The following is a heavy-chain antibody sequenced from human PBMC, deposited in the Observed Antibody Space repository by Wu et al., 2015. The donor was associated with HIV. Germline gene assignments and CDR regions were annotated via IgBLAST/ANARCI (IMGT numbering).Heavy chain of an antibody. D-gene: IGHD3-10*01. CDR2: FIPIFGKA. V-gene: IGHV1-69*01. CDR1: GYTFTSYD. CDR3: ARISGTYSDY. Sequence: QVQLVQSGAEVKKPGASVKVSCKASGYTFTSYDINWVRQATGQGLEWMGGFIPIFGKAKHAQRFQGRVAITTDESASTVYLELNSLRSDDTAVYFCARISGTYSDYWGQGTLVTVSS. J-gene: IGHJ4*02.